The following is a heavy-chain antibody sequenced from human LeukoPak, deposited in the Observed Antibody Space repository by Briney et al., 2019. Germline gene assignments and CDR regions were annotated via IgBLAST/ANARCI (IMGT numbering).Heavy chain of an antibody. V-gene: IGHV3-7*01. CDR1: GFTFSYHW. J-gene: IGHJ4*02. Sequence: PGGSLRLSCAASGFTFSYHWMTWVRQAPGKGLEWVANIKNDGAVKNYVDSVKGRFTISRDNAKNSLYLQMNSLRAEDTAVYYCARDVDGGDYWGQGTLVTVSS. D-gene: IGHD3-3*01. CDR3: ARDVDGGDY. CDR2: IKNDGAVK.